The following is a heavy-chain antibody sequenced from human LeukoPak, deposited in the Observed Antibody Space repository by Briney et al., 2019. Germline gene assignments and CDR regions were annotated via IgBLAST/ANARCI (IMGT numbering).Heavy chain of an antibody. Sequence: GGSLRLSCAASGFTFSSYGMHWVRQAPGKGLEWVAVIWYDGSNKYYADSVKGRFTISRDNSKNTLYLQMNSLRAEDTAVYYCARDSGSSTSYVSGLFDYWGQGTLVTVSS. CDR3: ARDSGSSTSYVSGLFDY. J-gene: IGHJ4*02. D-gene: IGHD2-2*01. CDR1: GFTFSSYG. V-gene: IGHV3-33*01. CDR2: IWYDGSNK.